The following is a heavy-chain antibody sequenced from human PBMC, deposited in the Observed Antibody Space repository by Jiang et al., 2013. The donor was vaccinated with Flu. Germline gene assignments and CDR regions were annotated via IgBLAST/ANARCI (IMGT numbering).Heavy chain of an antibody. D-gene: IGHD5-18*01. V-gene: IGHV6-1*01. CDR1: GDSVSSISAA. J-gene: IGHJ6*02. CDR3: ARTRRGFSYGLVDV. CDR2: IYQRRSRWYN. Sequence: GPGLVKPSQTLSLTCDISGDSVSSISAAWNWIRQSPSRGLEWLGRIYQRRSRWYNDYGPSVEGRIIISADISKNQFSLQLNSVTPEDTAVYYCARTRRGFSYGLVDVWGQGTTVTVSS.